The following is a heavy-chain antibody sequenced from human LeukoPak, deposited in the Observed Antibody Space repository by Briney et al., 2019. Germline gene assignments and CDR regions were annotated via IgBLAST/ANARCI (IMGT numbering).Heavy chain of an antibody. J-gene: IGHJ4*02. Sequence: SQTLSLTCTVSGVSISSGGYYWSWIRPHPGKGLEWMGYIYYSGSTYYNPPLKSRVTISRDTSKNQFSLKLSSVTAADTAVYYCARGLYSIVDYWGQGTLVTVSS. CDR2: IYYSGST. V-gene: IGHV4-31*03. CDR1: GVSISSGGYY. D-gene: IGHD2-8*01. CDR3: ARGLYSIVDY.